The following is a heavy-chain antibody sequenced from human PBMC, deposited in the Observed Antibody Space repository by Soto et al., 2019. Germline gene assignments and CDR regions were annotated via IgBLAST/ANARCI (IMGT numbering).Heavy chain of an antibody. V-gene: IGHV4-59*01. CDR3: ASSKVVVAAPNY. CDR1: GFTFSSYA. CDR2: IYYSGST. J-gene: IGHJ4*02. D-gene: IGHD2-15*01. Sequence: GSLRLSCAASGFTFSSYAMSWIRQPPGKGLEWIGYIYYSGSTNYNPSLKSRVTISVDTSKNQFSLKLSSVTAADTAVYYCASSKVVVAAPNYWGQGTLVTVSS.